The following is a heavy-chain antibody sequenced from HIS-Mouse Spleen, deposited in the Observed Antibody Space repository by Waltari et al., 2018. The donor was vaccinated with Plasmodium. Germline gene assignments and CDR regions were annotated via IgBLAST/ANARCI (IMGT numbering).Heavy chain of an antibody. Sequence: QVQLAQSGAEVKKPGDSVQVSCKASGYTFTGYYMHWVRQATGQGLEWRGWSNPNSGGTNYAQKFQGRVTMTRDTSISTAYMELSRLRSDDTAVYYCARDNFAAGNFDYWGQGTLVTVSS. D-gene: IGHD6-13*01. CDR1: GYTFTGYY. CDR2: SNPNSGGT. J-gene: IGHJ4*02. V-gene: IGHV1-2*02. CDR3: ARDNFAAGNFDY.